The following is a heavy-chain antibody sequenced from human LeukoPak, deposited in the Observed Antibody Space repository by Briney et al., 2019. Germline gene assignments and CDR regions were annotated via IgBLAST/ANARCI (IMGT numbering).Heavy chain of an antibody. CDR1: GFTFSSYS. Sequence: GGSLRLSCAASGFTFSSYSMNWVRQAPGKGLEWVSSISSSSSYIYYADSVKGRFTISRDNSKNTLYLQMNSLRAEDTAVYYCAKERCSSTSCYGCFDYWGQGTLVAVSS. D-gene: IGHD2-2*01. J-gene: IGHJ4*02. CDR2: ISSSSSYI. CDR3: AKERCSSTSCYGCFDY. V-gene: IGHV3-21*04.